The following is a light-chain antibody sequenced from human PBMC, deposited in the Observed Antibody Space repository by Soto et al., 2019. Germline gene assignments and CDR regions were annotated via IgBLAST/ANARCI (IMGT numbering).Light chain of an antibody. V-gene: IGKV3-15*01. Sequence: EIVMTQSPATLSVSPGERATLSCRASQSVTNNLAWYQQKPGRSPRLLIYGASTRATGVPARFSGSGSGTEFTLTISILQSEDFAVYYCQQYNNWPPWTFGQGTKVEVK. CDR2: GAS. CDR1: QSVTNN. CDR3: QQYNNWPPWT. J-gene: IGKJ1*01.